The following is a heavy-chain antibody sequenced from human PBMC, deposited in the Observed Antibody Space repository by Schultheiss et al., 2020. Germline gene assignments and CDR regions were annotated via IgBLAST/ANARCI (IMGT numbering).Heavy chain of an antibody. CDR1: GFTFGDYA. CDR3: TSNGYSSSSGSRGRYYYYYGMDV. Sequence: SLRLSCTASGFTFGDYAMSWFRQAPGKGLEWVGFIRSKAYGGTTEYAASVKGRFTISRADSKSIAYLQMNSLKTEDTAVYYCTSNGYSSSSGSRGRYYYYYGMDVWGQGTTVTVSS. J-gene: IGHJ6*02. CDR2: IRSKAYGGTT. D-gene: IGHD6-6*01. V-gene: IGHV3-49*03.